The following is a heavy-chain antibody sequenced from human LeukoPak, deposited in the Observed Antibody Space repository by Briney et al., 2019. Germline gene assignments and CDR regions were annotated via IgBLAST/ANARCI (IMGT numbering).Heavy chain of an antibody. V-gene: IGHV3-48*01. CDR3: ARALRYFDWLSTSPEYNWFDP. CDR2: ISSSSSTI. J-gene: IGHJ5*02. Sequence: GGSLRLSCAASGFTFSSYSLNWVRQAPGKGLEWVSYISSSSSTIYYADSVKGRFTISRDNAKNSLYLQMNSLRAEDTAVYYCARALRYFDWLSTSPEYNWFDPWGQGTLVTVSS. D-gene: IGHD3-9*01. CDR1: GFTFSSYS.